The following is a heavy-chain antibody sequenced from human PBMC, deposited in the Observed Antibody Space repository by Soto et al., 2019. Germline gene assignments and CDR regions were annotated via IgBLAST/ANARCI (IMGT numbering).Heavy chain of an antibody. CDR1: GFTLCNFA. D-gene: IGHD3-22*01. V-gene: IGHV3-23*01. CDR2: VSGSGGTT. CDR3: AREGYDSSGYYALEDY. Sequence: PGGSLRLSCAASGFTLCNFAMTFFRQSPWKGLEWVSAVSGSGGTTYYADSVKGRFTISRDNSKNTLYLQMNSLRAEDTAVYYCAREGYDSSGYYALEDYWGQGTLVTVSS. J-gene: IGHJ4*02.